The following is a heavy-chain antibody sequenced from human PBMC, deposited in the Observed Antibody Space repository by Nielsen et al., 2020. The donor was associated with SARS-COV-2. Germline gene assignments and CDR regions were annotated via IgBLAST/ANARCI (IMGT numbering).Heavy chain of an antibody. D-gene: IGHD1-14*01. CDR2: INPSGGST. J-gene: IGHJ5*02. CDR3: ARGRVTTNPRVFDP. Sequence: ASVMVSCKASGYTFTTYYMHWVRQAPGQGLEWMGIINPSGGSTTYAQKFQGRVTMTTDTSTSTVYMELSSLRSEDTAVYYCARGRVTTNPRVFDPWGQGTLVTVSS. V-gene: IGHV1-46*01. CDR1: GYTFTTYY.